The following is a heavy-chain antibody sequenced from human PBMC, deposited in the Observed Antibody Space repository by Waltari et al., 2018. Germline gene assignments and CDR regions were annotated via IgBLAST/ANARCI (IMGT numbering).Heavy chain of an antibody. D-gene: IGHD6-13*01. CDR1: GFTFSSYG. Sequence: QVQLVESGGGVVQPGRSLRLSCAASGFTFSSYGMPWVRQAPGKGLEWVAVISYDGSNKYYADSVKGRFTISRDNSENTLYLQMNSLRAEDTAVYYCAKDGGGSSWFDYWGQGTLVTVSS. CDR2: ISYDGSNK. CDR3: AKDGGGSSWFDY. V-gene: IGHV3-30*18. J-gene: IGHJ4*02.